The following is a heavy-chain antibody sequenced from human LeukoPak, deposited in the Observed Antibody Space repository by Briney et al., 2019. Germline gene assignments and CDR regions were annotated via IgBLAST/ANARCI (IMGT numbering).Heavy chain of an antibody. V-gene: IGHV3-21*01. CDR2: ISSSSSYI. CDR1: GFTFSSYS. D-gene: IGHD3-22*01. CDR3: ARVQYYDSSGYYSDY. J-gene: IGHJ4*02. Sequence: PGGSLRLSCAASGFTFSSYSMNWVRQAPGKGLEWVSSISSSSSYIYYADSVKGRFTISRDNAKNTLYLQMNSLRAEDTAVYYCARVQYYDSSGYYSDYWGQGTLVTVSS.